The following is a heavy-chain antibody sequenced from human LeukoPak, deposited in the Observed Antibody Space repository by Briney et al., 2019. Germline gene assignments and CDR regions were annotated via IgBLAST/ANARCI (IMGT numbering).Heavy chain of an antibody. Sequence: GGSLRLSCAASGFTFSSYAMHWVRQAPGKGLEWVAIISYDGSNKYYADSVKGRFTITRDNSKNPLYLQMNSLRAEDTAEYYCAKVPGRIHLWPMDVWGQGTTVTVSS. CDR2: ISYDGSNK. V-gene: IGHV3-30*18. J-gene: IGHJ6*02. CDR3: AKVPGRIHLWPMDV. D-gene: IGHD5-18*01. CDR1: GFTFSSYA.